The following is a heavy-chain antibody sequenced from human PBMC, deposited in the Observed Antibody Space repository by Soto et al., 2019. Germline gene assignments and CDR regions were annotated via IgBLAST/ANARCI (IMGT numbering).Heavy chain of an antibody. J-gene: IGHJ5*02. V-gene: IGHV1-2*04. CDR1: GYTFTGYY. CDR3: ARGIAAAGTASTSNNWFDP. CDR2: INPNSGGT. D-gene: IGHD6-13*01. Sequence: ASVKVSCKASGYTFTGYYMHWVRQAPGQGLEWMGWINPNSGGTNYAQKFQGWVTMTRGTSISTAYMELSRLRSDDTAVYYCARGIAAAGTASTSNNWFDPWGQGTLVTVS.